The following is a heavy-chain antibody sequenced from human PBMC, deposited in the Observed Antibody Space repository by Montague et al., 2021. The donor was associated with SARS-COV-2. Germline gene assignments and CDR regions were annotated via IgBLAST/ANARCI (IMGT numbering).Heavy chain of an antibody. Sequence: SETLSLTCAVHGGSFSTYSWNWIRQPPGKGLEWIGEIHHGGSTNYNPSLKSRVTISADTSRNQFPLKLTSVAAADTAVYYCARLGDGVVPSPILGAGPYYSYYYMDVWGKGTTVTVSS. D-gene: IGHD2-2*02. CDR2: IHHGGST. V-gene: IGHV4-34*01. CDR3: ARLGDGVVPSPILGAGPYYSYYYMDV. CDR1: GGSFSTYS. J-gene: IGHJ6*03.